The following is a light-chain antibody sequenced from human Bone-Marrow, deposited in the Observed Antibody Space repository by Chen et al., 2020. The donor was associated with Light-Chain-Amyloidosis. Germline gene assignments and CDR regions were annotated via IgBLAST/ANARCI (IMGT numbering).Light chain of an antibody. CDR2: EVT. J-gene: IGLJ1*01. CDR1: SSDVGGDNH. V-gene: IGLV2-14*01. Sequence: QSALTQPASVSCSPGQSITISFSGTSSDVGGDNHVSWYQQHPDKAPKLMIYEVTNRPSWVPDRFSGSKSDNTASLTISGLQTEDEADYFCSSYTITNTLVFGSGTRVTVL. CDR3: SSYTITNTLV.